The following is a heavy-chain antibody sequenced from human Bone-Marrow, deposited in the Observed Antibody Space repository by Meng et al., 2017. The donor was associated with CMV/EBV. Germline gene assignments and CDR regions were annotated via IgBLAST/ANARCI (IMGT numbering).Heavy chain of an antibody. V-gene: IGHV3-53*01. D-gene: IGHD4-11*01. CDR2: IYSGGST. J-gene: IGHJ6*02. Sequence: GESLKISCAASGFTVSSNYMSWVRQAPGKGLEWVSVIYSGGSTYYADSVKGRFTISRDNSKNTLYLQMNSLRAEDTAVYYCARGLYRVTRGVYGMDVWGQGTTVTISS. CDR3: ARGLYRVTRGVYGMDV. CDR1: GFTVSSNY.